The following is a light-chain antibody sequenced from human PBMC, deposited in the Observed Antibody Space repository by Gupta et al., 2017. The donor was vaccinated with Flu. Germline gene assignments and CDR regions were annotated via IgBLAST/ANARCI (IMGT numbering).Light chain of an antibody. CDR3: CSDAGSSTWV. CDR1: SSDVGSDNL. J-gene: IGLJ3*02. Sequence: SALPQPASVSGSPGPAITISCTGTSSDVGSDNLGSWYQQHPGKAPKLMIDEGSKRPAGVAKRFSGSKAGNTASLTISGLQEEDEADYYCCSDAGSSTWVFGGGTKLTVL. V-gene: IGLV2-23*01. CDR2: EGS.